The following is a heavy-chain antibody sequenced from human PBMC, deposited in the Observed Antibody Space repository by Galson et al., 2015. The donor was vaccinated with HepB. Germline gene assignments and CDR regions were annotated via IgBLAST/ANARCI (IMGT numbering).Heavy chain of an antibody. CDR2: ITGGGTSI. CDR3: ARVPLQPGYFDL. Sequence: SLRLSCAAYGFTISGNSMIWVRQAPWKGLDCIASITGGGTSINYVDSVQDRFTISRDNARNSLFLQMNSLRVDDTAVYYCARVPLQPGYFDLWGRGTLVTVSS. V-gene: IGHV3-21*01. D-gene: IGHD4-11*01. CDR1: GFTISGNS. J-gene: IGHJ2*01.